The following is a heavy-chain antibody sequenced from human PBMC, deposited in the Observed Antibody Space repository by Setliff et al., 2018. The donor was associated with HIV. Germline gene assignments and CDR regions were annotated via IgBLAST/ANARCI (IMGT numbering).Heavy chain of an antibody. CDR2: IYYSGST. CDR3: ARRRPTYCGGDCYSGDYFDY. J-gene: IGHJ4*02. V-gene: IGHV4-39*01. Sequence: SETLSLTCTVSDGSISSSSYYWGWIRQPPGKGLEWIGSIYYSGSTYYNPSLKSRVTISVDTSKNQFPLKLSSVTAADTAVYYCARRRPTYCGGDCYSGDYFDYWGQGTLVTVS. D-gene: IGHD2-21*02. CDR1: DGSISSSSYY.